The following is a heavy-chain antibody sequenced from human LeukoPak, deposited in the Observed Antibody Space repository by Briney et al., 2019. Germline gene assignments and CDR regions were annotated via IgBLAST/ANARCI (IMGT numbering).Heavy chain of an antibody. D-gene: IGHD2-2*01. CDR1: GYTFTDYY. Sequence: ASVKVSCKASGYTFTDYYMHWVRQAPGQGLEWMGWINPKSGGRSYAQRFQGRVTMTRDTSISTAYMELSRLRSDDTAVYYCATGGRLVPDAIWFDYWGQGTVVSVFS. CDR2: INPKSGGR. V-gene: IGHV1-2*02. J-gene: IGHJ4*02. CDR3: ATGGRLVPDAIWFDY.